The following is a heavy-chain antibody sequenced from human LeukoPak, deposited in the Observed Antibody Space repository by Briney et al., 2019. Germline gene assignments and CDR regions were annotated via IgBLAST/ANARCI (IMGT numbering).Heavy chain of an antibody. J-gene: IGHJ4*02. Sequence: PGGSLRLPCAASGFTFSSYAMHWVRQAPGKGLEWVAVISYDGSNKYYADSVKGRFTISRDNSKNTLYLQMNSLRAEDTAVYYCARSNTVGYFDYWGQGTLVTVSS. CDR2: ISYDGSNK. V-gene: IGHV3-30-3*01. D-gene: IGHD4-23*01. CDR3: ARSNTVGYFDY. CDR1: GFTFSSYA.